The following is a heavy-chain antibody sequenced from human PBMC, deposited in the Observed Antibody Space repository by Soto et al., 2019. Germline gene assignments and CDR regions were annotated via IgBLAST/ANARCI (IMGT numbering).Heavy chain of an antibody. CDR3: AGIDSFGRIDY. V-gene: IGHV4-34*01. J-gene: IGHJ4*02. D-gene: IGHD2-15*01. Sequence: SETLSLTCAVYGGSFSGYYWSWIRQPPGKGLEWIGEINHSGSTNYNPSLKSRVTISVDTSKNQFSLKLSSVTAADTAVYYCAGIDSFGRIDYWGQGTLVTVSS. CDR2: INHSGST. CDR1: GGSFSGYY.